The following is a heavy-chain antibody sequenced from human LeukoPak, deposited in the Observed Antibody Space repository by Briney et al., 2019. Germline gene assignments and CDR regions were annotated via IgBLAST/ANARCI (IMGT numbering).Heavy chain of an antibody. Sequence: ASVKVSCKASRDTFTSYLVIWVRQATGQGLEWMGGMNPNTGNTNYAQKLQGRVTMTTDTSTSTAYMELRSLRSDDTAVYYCARGEHVFPLDYWGQGTLVTVSS. D-gene: IGHD1/OR15-1a*01. J-gene: IGHJ4*02. V-gene: IGHV1-18*01. CDR2: MNPNTGNT. CDR1: RDTFTSYL. CDR3: ARGEHVFPLDY.